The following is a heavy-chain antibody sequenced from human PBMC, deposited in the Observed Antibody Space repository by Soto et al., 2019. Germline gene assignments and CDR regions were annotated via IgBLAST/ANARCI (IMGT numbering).Heavy chain of an antibody. J-gene: IGHJ4*02. CDR1: GFTFSSYW. CDR3: ANAGSGWYGDPVNY. Sequence: GGSLRLSCAASGFTFSSYWMSWVRQAPGKGLEWVANIKQDGSEKYYVDSVKGRFTISRDNAKNSLYLQMNSLRAEDTAVYYCANAGSGWYGDPVNYWGQGTLVTVSS. CDR2: IKQDGSEK. D-gene: IGHD6-19*01. V-gene: IGHV3-7*01.